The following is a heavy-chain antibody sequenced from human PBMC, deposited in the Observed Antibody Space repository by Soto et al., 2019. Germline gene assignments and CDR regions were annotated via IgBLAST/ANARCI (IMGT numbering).Heavy chain of an antibody. Sequence: EVQLLESGGDLVQPGGSLRLSCAASGFTFSSYAMTWVRQAPGKGLEWVSSTIGSGGSTYYADSVKGRFTISRDNSKNMLYLQMNSLRAEDTAVYYCAKRSGSDWYGPFDKWGQGTLVTVSS. V-gene: IGHV3-23*01. D-gene: IGHD6-13*01. CDR3: AKRSGSDWYGPFDK. CDR2: TIGSGGST. J-gene: IGHJ4*02. CDR1: GFTFSSYA.